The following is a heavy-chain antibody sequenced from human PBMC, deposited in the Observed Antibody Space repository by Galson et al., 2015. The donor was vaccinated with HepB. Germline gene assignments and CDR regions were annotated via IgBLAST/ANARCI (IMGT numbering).Heavy chain of an antibody. V-gene: IGHV1-8*01. CDR3: ARGSYCSGGGCYWGHHYYHYMDV. D-gene: IGHD2-15*01. CDR1: GYTFTNYD. J-gene: IGHJ6*03. Sequence: SVKVSCKASGYTFTNYDINWVRQATGQGLEWMGWVNPNSGDTAYAQKFQGRITMTRNTSINTAYMELSSLRSEDTAVYYCARGSYCSGGGCYWGHHYYHYMDVWGKGTTVTVSS. CDR2: VNPNSGDT.